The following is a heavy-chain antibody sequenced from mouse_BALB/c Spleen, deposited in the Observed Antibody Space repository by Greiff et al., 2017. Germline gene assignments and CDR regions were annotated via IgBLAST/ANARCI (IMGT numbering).Heavy chain of an antibody. V-gene: IGHV3-6*02. D-gene: IGHD2-4*01. J-gene: IGHJ2*01. CDR3: ARGGITGEVDY. CDR2: ISYDGSN. Sequence: EVQRVESGPGLVKPSQSLSLTCSVTGYSITSGYYWNWIRQFPGNKLEWMGYISYDGSNNYNPSLKNRISITRDTSKNQFFLKLNSVTTEDTATYYCARGGITGEVDYWGQGTTLTVSS. CDR1: GYSITSGYY.